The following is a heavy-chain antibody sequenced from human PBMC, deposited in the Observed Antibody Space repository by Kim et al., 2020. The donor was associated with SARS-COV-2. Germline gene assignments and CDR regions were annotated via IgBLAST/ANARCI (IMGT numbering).Heavy chain of an antibody. CDR1: GGSISSSSYY. V-gene: IGHV4-39*01. CDR2: IYYSGST. Sequence: SETLSLTCTVSGGSISSSSYYWGWIRQPPGKGLEWIGSIYYSGSTYYNPSLKSRVTISVDTSKNQFSLKLSSVTAADTAVYYCARLPMIRYFDWLPKGPDAFDIWGQGTMVTVSS. J-gene: IGHJ3*02. D-gene: IGHD3-9*01. CDR3: ARLPMIRYFDWLPKGPDAFDI.